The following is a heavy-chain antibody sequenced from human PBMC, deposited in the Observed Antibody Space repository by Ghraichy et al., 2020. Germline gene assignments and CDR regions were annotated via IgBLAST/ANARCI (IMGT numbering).Heavy chain of an antibody. Sequence: SETLSLTCTVSGGSISNSNWWSWVRQPPGKGLEWIGDIYHTGNTDFNPSLKSRVTISVDKSKNYFSLKVTSVTAADTAVYYCARDMRYYGSGTYLLHGMDVWGQGTTVTVSS. D-gene: IGHD3-10*01. V-gene: IGHV4-4*02. CDR1: GGSISNSNW. J-gene: IGHJ6*02. CDR3: ARDMRYYGSGTYLLHGMDV. CDR2: IYHTGNT.